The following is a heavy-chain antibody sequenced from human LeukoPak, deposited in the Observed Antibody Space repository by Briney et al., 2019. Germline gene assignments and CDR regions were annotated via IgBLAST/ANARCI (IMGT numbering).Heavy chain of an antibody. D-gene: IGHD3-22*01. CDR1: GYTFTGYY. CDR2: INPNSGGT. J-gene: IGHJ4*02. V-gene: IGHV1-2*02. CDR3: ARTPTYYYDSSGYFTG. Sequence: ASVKVSCKASGYTFTGYYMHWVRQAPGQGLEWMGWINPNSGGTNYAQKFQGRVTMTRDTSISTAYMELSRLRSDDTAVYYCARTPTYYYDSSGYFTGWGQGTLVTVSS.